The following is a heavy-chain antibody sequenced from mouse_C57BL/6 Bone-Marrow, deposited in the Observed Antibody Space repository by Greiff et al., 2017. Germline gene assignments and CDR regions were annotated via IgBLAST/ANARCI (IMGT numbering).Heavy chain of an antibody. Sequence: EVKLIESGGGLVQSGRSLRLSCATSGFTFSDFYMEWVRQAPGKGLEWIAASRNKANDYTTEYSASVKGRFIVSRDTSQSILYLQMNALRAEDTSMYYCARDAHYYGSSCYAMDYWGQGTSVTVSS. V-gene: IGHV7-1*01. J-gene: IGHJ4*01. CDR2: SRNKANDYTT. CDR1: GFTFSDFY. D-gene: IGHD1-1*01. CDR3: ARDAHYYGSSCYAMDY.